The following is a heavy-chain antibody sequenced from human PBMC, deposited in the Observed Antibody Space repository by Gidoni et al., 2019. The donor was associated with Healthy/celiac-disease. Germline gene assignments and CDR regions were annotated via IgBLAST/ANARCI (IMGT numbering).Heavy chain of an antibody. J-gene: IGHJ5*02. Sequence: QLQLQESGPGLVKPSETLSLTCTVSGGSISSSSYYWGWIRQPPGKGLEWIGSIYYSGSTYYNPSLKSRVTISVDTSKNQFSLKLSSVTAADTAVYYCASRIAARLPGKNWFDPWGQGTLVTVSS. CDR3: ASRIAARLPGKNWFDP. CDR1: GGSISSSSYY. V-gene: IGHV4-39*01. D-gene: IGHD6-6*01. CDR2: IYYSGST.